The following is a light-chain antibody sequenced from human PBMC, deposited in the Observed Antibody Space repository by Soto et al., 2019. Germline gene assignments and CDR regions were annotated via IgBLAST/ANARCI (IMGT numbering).Light chain of an antibody. Sequence: QPVLTQPASVSGSPGQSITISCTGSSSDIGGYNYVSWYQQYPGKAPKLMIYEVSNRPSGVSNRFSASKSGNTASLTISGLQAEDETDYYCSSYTNSGTGVFGGGTKLTVL. CDR1: SSDIGGYNY. CDR2: EVS. V-gene: IGLV2-14*01. J-gene: IGLJ3*02. CDR3: SSYTNSGTGV.